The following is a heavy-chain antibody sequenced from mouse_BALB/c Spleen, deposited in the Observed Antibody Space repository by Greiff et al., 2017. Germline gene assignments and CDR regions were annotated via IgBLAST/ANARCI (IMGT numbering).Heavy chain of an antibody. Sequence: EVQLQQSGPELVKPGASVKMSCKASGYTFTSYVMHWVKQKPGQGLEWIGYINPYNDGTKYNEKFKGKATLTSDKSSSTAYMELSSLTSEDSAVYYCARVGTMITTTAWFAYWGQGTLVTVSA. D-gene: IGHD2-4*01. CDR2: INPYNDGT. J-gene: IGHJ3*01. CDR1: GYTFTSYV. V-gene: IGHV1-14*01. CDR3: ARVGTMITTTAWFAY.